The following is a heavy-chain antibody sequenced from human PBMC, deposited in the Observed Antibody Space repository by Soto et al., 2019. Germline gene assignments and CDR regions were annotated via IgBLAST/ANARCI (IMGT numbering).Heavy chain of an antibody. CDR2: INAGNGNT. CDR3: ARGRVATPPHCFAP. J-gene: IGHJ5*02. D-gene: IGHD5-12*01. Sequence: QVPLVQSGAEVKKPGASVKVSCKASGYTFTSYAMHWVRQAPGQRLEWMGWINAGNGNTKYSQKFQGRVTITRDTSASTAKGGPSSLSSENTAVYYCARGRVATPPHCFAPWGQGPLVTVSS. V-gene: IGHV1-3*01. CDR1: GYTFTSYA.